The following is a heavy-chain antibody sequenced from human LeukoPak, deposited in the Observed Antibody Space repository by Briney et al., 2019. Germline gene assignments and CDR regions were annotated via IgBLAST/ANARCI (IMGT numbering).Heavy chain of an antibody. V-gene: IGHV4-38-2*02. CDR1: GYSISSGYY. D-gene: IGHD6-13*01. Sequence: SETLSLTCTVSGYSISSGYYWGWIRQPPGKGLEWIGSIYHSGSTYYKPSLKSRVTISVDTSKNQFSLKLSSVTAADTAVYYCARDRGSSCDYRGQGTLVTVSS. J-gene: IGHJ4*02. CDR2: IYHSGST. CDR3: ARDRGSSCDY.